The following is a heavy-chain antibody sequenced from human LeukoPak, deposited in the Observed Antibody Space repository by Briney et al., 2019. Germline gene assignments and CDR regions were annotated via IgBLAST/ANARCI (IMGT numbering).Heavy chain of an antibody. CDR3: ASRRGYSYGQVDY. D-gene: IGHD5-18*01. V-gene: IGHV3-53*01. CDR1: GFTVSSNY. CDR2: IYSGGST. J-gene: IGHJ4*02. Sequence: GGFLRLSCAASGFTVSSNYMSWVRQAPGKGLEWVSVIYSGGSTYYADSVKGRFTISRDNSKNTLYLQMNSLRAEDTAVYYCASRRGYSYGQVDYWGQGTLVTVSS.